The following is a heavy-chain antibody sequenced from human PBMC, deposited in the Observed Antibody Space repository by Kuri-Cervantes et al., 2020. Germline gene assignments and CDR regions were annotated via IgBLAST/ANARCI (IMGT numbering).Heavy chain of an antibody. CDR2: ISSSSSTI. Sequence: GGSLGLSCAASGFTFSSHSLNWVRQAPGKGLEWISYISSSSSTIYYADSVKGRFTISRDNAKDSLYLQMNSLRAVDTAVYYCASANWGSLSGAFDIWGQGTMVTVSS. CDR3: ASANWGSLSGAFDI. V-gene: IGHV3-48*01. CDR1: GFTFSSHS. D-gene: IGHD7-27*01. J-gene: IGHJ3*02.